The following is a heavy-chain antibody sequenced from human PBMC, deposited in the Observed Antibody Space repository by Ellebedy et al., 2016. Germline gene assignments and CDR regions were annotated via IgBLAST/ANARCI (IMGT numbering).Heavy chain of an antibody. J-gene: IGHJ4*02. D-gene: IGHD3-10*01. V-gene: IGHV3-7*01. Sequence: GGSLRLSCAASGFTFNSYWMYWVRQAPGKGLEWVASIKEDGSFKQYVDSVRGRFTISRDNAKNSVYLQMNVLRVEDRGIYYCATDLRPLTRGWGYWGQGTLVTVSS. CDR1: GFTFNSYW. CDR2: IKEDGSFK. CDR3: ATDLRPLTRGWGY.